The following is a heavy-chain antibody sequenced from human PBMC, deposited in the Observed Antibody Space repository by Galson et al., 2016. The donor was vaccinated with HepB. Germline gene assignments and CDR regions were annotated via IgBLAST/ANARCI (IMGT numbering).Heavy chain of an antibody. V-gene: IGHV2-5*02. D-gene: IGHD3-3*01. CDR1: GFSLSAGGVG. CDR2: IYWDGDK. J-gene: IGHJ5*02. Sequence: PALVKPTQTLTLTCILSGFSLSAGGVGVGWIRQPPGKALEWLALIYWDGDKRYSPSLKSRLTVTKDTSKNQVVLTMTNMHTVDTATYYCAHTFPTDDFWNAYPNNWFDPWGQGTLVTVSS. CDR3: AHTFPTDDFWNAYPNNWFDP.